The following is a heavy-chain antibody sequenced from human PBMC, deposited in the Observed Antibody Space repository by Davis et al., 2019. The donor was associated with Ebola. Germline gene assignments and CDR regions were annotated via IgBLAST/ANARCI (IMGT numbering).Heavy chain of an antibody. CDR1: GYTFTTYY. Sequence: ASVKVSCKTSGYTFTTYYMHWVRQAPGQGLEWMGIINPSGGSASYAQKFQGRVTMTWDTPTSTVYMDLSSLRSEDTAVYYCARDKGRIGVSGPTPGYWGQGTLVTVSS. CDR3: ARDKGRIGVSGPTPGY. J-gene: IGHJ4*02. CDR2: INPSGGSA. V-gene: IGHV1-46*01. D-gene: IGHD6-19*01.